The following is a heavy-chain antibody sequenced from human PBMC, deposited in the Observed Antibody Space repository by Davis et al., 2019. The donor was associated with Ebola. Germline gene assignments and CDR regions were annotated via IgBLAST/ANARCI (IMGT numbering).Heavy chain of an antibody. CDR3: ARDSYNYGDYDLLYYYYGMDV. Sequence: GESLKISCAASGFTVSSNYMSWVRQAPGKGLEWVSVIYVAGNTYYADSVRGRFTTSRDNSKNTLYLQMNSLRAEDTAVYYCARDSYNYGDYDLLYYYYGMDVWGQGTTVTVSS. CDR1: GFTVSSNY. V-gene: IGHV3-66*01. CDR2: IYVAGNT. D-gene: IGHD4-17*01. J-gene: IGHJ6*02.